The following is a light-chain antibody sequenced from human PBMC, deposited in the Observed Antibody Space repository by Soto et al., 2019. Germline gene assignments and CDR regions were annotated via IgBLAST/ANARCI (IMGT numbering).Light chain of an antibody. Sequence: DIPMTQSPSTLSASVGDRVTITCRASQSISSWLAWYQQKPGKAPKLLIYDASCLDSGVPSRFSGSGSGTEFTLTISSLQPDDFATYYCQQYNSYSPVTFGQGTKLEIK. CDR2: DAS. CDR1: QSISSW. J-gene: IGKJ2*01. CDR3: QQYNSYSPVT. V-gene: IGKV1-5*01.